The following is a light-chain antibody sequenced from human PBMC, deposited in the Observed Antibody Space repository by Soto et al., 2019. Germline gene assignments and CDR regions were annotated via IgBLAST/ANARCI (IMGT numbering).Light chain of an antibody. CDR3: LLFYGDGVV. Sequence: QPVVTQEPSLTVSPGGPVTLTCASSTGAVTSGYYPNWFQQKPGQPPRALIYSTTYKHSWTPARFSGSLLGGKAALTLSGVQPEDEADYYCLLFYGDGVVFGGGTKLTVL. J-gene: IGLJ2*01. CDR2: STT. CDR1: TGAVTSGYY. V-gene: IGLV7-43*01.